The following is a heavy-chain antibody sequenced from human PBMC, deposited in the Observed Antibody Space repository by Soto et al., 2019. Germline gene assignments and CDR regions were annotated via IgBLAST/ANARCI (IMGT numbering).Heavy chain of an antibody. CDR2: IYYGGST. CDR3: ARENFYDSRGYSGGFDY. J-gene: IGHJ4*02. Sequence: SETLSLTCTVSGGSISSGGYYWSWIRQHPGKGLEWIGYIYYGGSTYYNPSLKSRVTISVDTSKNQFSLKLSSVTAADTAVYYCARENFYDSRGYSGGFDYWSQGTLVTVSS. V-gene: IGHV4-31*03. D-gene: IGHD3-22*01. CDR1: GGSISSGGYY.